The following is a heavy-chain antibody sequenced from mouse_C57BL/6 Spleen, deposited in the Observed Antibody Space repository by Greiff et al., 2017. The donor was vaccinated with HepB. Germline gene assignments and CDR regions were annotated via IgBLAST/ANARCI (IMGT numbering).Heavy chain of an antibody. J-gene: IGHJ2*01. V-gene: IGHV1-82*01. CDR2: IYPGDGDT. Sequence: VQLQQSGPELVKPGASVKISCKASGYAFSSSWMNWVKQRPGKGLEWIGRIYPGDGDTNYNGKFKGKATLTADKSSSTAYMQLSSLTSEDSAVYFCARSRQDYGSSYFDYWGQGTTLTVSS. D-gene: IGHD1-1*01. CDR1: GYAFSSSW. CDR3: ARSRQDYGSSYFDY.